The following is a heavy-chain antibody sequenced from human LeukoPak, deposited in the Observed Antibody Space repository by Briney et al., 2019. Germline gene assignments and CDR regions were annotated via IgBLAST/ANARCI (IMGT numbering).Heavy chain of an antibody. CDR1: GFMFTGYG. CDR3: ARRISGWFDP. V-gene: IGHV3-33*01. J-gene: IGHJ5*02. D-gene: IGHD3-3*02. CDR2: IWYDASNK. Sequence: GRSLRLSRAASGFMFTGYGMHWVRQAPGKGLEWVAFIWYDASNKYYADSVKGRFTISRDNSKNTLYLQMNGLRAEDTSVYYCARRISGWFDPWGQGTLVTVSS.